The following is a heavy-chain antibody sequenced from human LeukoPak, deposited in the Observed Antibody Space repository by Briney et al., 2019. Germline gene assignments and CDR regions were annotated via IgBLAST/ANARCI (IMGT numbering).Heavy chain of an antibody. CDR1: GFTFSSYA. V-gene: IGHV3-23*01. Sequence: GGSLRLSCAASGFTFSSYAMSWVRQAPGKGLEWVSTISDSGGSTKNADSVKGRFTISRDNSKNTLYLHMNSLRAGDTAVYYCAKVKEAAGVDYWGQGTLVTVSS. CDR2: ISDSGGST. J-gene: IGHJ4*02. CDR3: AKVKEAAGVDY. D-gene: IGHD6-13*01.